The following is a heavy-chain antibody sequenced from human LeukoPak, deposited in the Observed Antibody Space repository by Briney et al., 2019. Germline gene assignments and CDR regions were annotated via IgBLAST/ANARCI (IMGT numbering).Heavy chain of an antibody. CDR1: GGSFSGYY. Sequence: SETLSLTCAVYGGSFSGYYWSWIRQPPGKGLEWIGEINHSGSTNYNPSLKSRVTISVDTSKNQFSLKLSSVTAADTAVYYCARVFDGPITMIVVEGDAFDIWGQGTMVTVSS. CDR2: INHSGST. V-gene: IGHV4-34*01. J-gene: IGHJ3*02. D-gene: IGHD3-22*01. CDR3: ARVFDGPITMIVVEGDAFDI.